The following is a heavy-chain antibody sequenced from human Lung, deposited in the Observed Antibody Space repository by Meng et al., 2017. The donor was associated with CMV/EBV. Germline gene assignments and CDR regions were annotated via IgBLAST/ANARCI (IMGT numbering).Heavy chain of an antibody. D-gene: IGHD3-10*01. CDR3: AKVDGESFTDSSFWFDP. CDR2: ISSSGGFT. CDR1: GFTFSNYA. J-gene: IGHJ5*02. V-gene: IGHV3-23*01. Sequence: ESLKISCVASGFTFSNYAVTWVRQAPGKGLEWVSAISSSGGFTYYADSVKGRFTVSRDNSKNTLYLQMNRLRAGDTAVYYCAKVDGESFTDSSFWFDPWGRGTXVTVSS.